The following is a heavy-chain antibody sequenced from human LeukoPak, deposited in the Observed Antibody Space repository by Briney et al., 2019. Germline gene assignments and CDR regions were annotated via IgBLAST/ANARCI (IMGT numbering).Heavy chain of an antibody. CDR1: GGSISSSSYY. CDR3: ARQTYYYDSSGYYYFFDY. J-gene: IGHJ4*02. D-gene: IGHD3-22*01. V-gene: IGHV4-39*01. Sequence: PSETLSPTCTVSGGSISSSSYYWGWIRQPPGKGLEWIGSIYYSGSTYYNPSLKSRVTISVDTSKNQFSLKLSSVTAADTAVYYCARQTYYYDSSGYYYFFDYWGQGTWSPSPQ. CDR2: IYYSGST.